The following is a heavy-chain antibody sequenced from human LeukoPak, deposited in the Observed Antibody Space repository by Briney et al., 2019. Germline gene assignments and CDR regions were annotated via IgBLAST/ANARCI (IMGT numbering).Heavy chain of an antibody. J-gene: IGHJ3*02. V-gene: IGHV4-34*01. D-gene: IGHD6-19*01. CDR3: ARGPSSGRFSPNDAFDI. Sequence: SETLSLTCAVYGGSFSGYYWSWIRQPPGKGLEWIGEINHSGSTNYNPSLKSRVTISVDTSKNQFSLKLSSVTAADTAVYYCARGPSSGRFSPNDAFDIWGQGTMVTVSS. CDR2: INHSGST. CDR1: GGSFSGYY.